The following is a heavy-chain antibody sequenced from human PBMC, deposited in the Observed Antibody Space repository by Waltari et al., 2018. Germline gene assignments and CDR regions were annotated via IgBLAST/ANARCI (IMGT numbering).Heavy chain of an antibody. CDR3: ARLDILTGYYRHRPFDY. Sequence: QVQLQQWGAGLLKPSETLSLTCAVYGGSFSGYYWSWIRQPPGKGLEWIGEINHSGSTNYNPSRKSRVTISVDTSKNQFSLKLSSVTAADTAVYYCARLDILTGYYRHRPFDYWGQGTLVTVSS. D-gene: IGHD3-9*01. V-gene: IGHV4-34*01. CDR2: INHSGST. J-gene: IGHJ4*02. CDR1: GGSFSGYY.